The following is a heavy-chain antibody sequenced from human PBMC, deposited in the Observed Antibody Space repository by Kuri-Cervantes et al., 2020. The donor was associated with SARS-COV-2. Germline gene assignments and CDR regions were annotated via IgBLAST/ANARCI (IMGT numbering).Heavy chain of an antibody. CDR2: ISAYNGNT. J-gene: IGHJ4*02. Sequence: SVKVSCKSSGYTFTRYVISWVRQAPGQGLEWMGWISAYNGNTNYAEKLQGRDTMTTDTSTSTAYMELRSLRSDDTAVYYCARVAVSGLDYWGQGTLVTVSS. V-gene: IGHV1-18*01. D-gene: IGHD6-19*01. CDR1: GYTFTRYV. CDR3: ARVAVSGLDY.